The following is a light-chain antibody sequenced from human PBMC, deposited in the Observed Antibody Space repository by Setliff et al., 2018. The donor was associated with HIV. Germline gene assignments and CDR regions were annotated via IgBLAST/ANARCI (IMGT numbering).Light chain of an antibody. J-gene: IGLJ1*01. CDR2: EVS. CDR1: SGDVGFYNF. CDR3: RSYTNSVTVV. V-gene: IGLV2-14*01. Sequence: QSALAQTSSVSGSPGQSITISCTGTSGDVGFYNFFSWYQLHPGKAPKLIIYEVSNRPSGVSNRFPGSKSGNTASLTISGLQPEDGADYYCRSYTNSVTVVFGTGTKVTVL.